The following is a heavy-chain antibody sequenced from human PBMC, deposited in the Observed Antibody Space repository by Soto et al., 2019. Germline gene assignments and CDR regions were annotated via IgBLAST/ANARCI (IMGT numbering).Heavy chain of an antibody. CDR2: IYYSGST. D-gene: IGHD6-13*01. Sequence: SETLSLTCTVSGGSISSYYWSWIRQPPGKGLEWIGYIYYSGSTNYNPSLKSRVTISVDTSKNQFSLKLSSVTAADTAVYYCASSNIAATGFYYYGMDVGGGGTRVTVS. V-gene: IGHV4-59*01. CDR3: ASSNIAATGFYYYGMDV. J-gene: IGHJ6*02. CDR1: GGSISSYY.